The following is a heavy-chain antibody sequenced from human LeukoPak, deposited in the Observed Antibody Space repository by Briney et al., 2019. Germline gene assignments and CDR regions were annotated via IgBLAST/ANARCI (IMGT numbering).Heavy chain of an antibody. J-gene: IGHJ4*02. D-gene: IGHD1-1*01. CDR2: IYYSGSA. V-gene: IGHV4-59*01. CDR1: GGSISSYY. CDR3: ARVQRPLDGADY. Sequence: SETLSLTCTVSGGSISSYYWSWIRQPPGKGLEWIGYIYYSGSAYYNPSLKSRVTISVDTSKNLFSLKLSSVTAADTAVYYCARVQRPLDGADYWGQGTLVTVSS.